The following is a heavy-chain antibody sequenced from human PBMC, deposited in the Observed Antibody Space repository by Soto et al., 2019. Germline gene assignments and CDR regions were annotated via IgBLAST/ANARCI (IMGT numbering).Heavy chain of an antibody. D-gene: IGHD2-2*01. V-gene: IGHV3-33*01. Sequence: QVQLVESGGGVVQPGRSLRLSCAASGFTFSSYGMHWVRQAPGKGLEWVAVIWYDGSNKYYADSVKGRFTISRDNSKNTLYLQMNSLRAEDTSVYYCARGSRYCSSTRCYAFDYWGQGTLVNVSS. CDR3: ARGSRYCSSTRCYAFDY. CDR2: IWYDGSNK. CDR1: GFTFSSYG. J-gene: IGHJ4*02.